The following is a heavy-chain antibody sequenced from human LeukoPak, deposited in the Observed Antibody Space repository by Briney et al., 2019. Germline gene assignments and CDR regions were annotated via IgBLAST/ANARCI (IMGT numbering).Heavy chain of an antibody. CDR1: GYTFTSYA. D-gene: IGHD3-10*01. Sequence: ASVKVSCKASGYTFTSYAMHWVRQAPGQRLEWMGWINAGNGNTKYSQKFQGRVTITRDTSASTAYMELSSLRSEDTAVYYCARNNGYGSGSYYRYFDYWGQGTLVTVSS. CDR2: INAGNGNT. CDR3: ARNNGYGSGSYYRYFDY. J-gene: IGHJ4*02. V-gene: IGHV1-3*01.